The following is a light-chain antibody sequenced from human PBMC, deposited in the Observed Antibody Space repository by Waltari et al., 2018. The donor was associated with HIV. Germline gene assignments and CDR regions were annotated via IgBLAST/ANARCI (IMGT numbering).Light chain of an antibody. Sequence: QSVLTQPPSVSGAPGQRVTFSCTGSSSNIGAGYDVHWYQQLPGTAPKLLIYGTTNRPSGVPDRCSGSKAGTSASLAITGLQAEDEAEYYCQSYDSSLSGSWVFGGGTKLTVL. CDR3: QSYDSSLSGSWV. CDR2: GTT. J-gene: IGLJ3*02. CDR1: SSNIGAGYD. V-gene: IGLV1-40*01.